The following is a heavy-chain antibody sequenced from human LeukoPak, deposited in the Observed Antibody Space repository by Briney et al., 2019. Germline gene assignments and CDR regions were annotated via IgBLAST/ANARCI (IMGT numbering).Heavy chain of an antibody. V-gene: IGHV1-69*13. Sequence: GASVKVSCKASGGSFSRYAISWVRQAPGQGLEWMGGIIPIFGTASYAQKFQGRVTITADESTSTAYMELSSLRSEDTAVYYCARGLELSRSWFDPWGQGTLVTVSS. CDR3: ARGLELSRSWFDP. D-gene: IGHD1-7*01. CDR1: GGSFSRYA. J-gene: IGHJ5*02. CDR2: IIPIFGTA.